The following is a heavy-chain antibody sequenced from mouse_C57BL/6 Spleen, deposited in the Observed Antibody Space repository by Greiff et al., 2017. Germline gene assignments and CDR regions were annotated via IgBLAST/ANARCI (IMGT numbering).Heavy chain of an antibody. D-gene: IGHD1-1*01. J-gene: IGHJ3*01. Sequence: VQLQESGAELVKPGASVKISCKASGYAFSSYWMNWVKQRPGKGLEWIGQIYPGDGDTNYNGKFKGKATLTADKSSSTAYMQLSSLTSEDSAVYFCAVVAEGAWFAYWGQGTLVIVSA. V-gene: IGHV1-80*01. CDR1: GYAFSSYW. CDR2: IYPGDGDT. CDR3: AVVAEGAWFAY.